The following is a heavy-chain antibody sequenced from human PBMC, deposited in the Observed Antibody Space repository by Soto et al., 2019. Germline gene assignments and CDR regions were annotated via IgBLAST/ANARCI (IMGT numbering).Heavy chain of an antibody. CDR2: IYYSGST. CDR1: GGSISSGDYY. V-gene: IGHV4-30-4*01. D-gene: IGHD3-3*01. CDR3: ATSHSRRPIFGVVIGCEDV. J-gene: IGHJ6*02. Sequence: QVQLQESGPGLVKPSQTLSLTCTVSGGSISSGDYYWSWIRQPPGRALRWFGSIYYSGSTYYNPSLKSRVTISVDTSKNQFSLKLSSVTAADTAVYYCATSHSRRPIFGVVIGCEDVWGQGTTVTVSS.